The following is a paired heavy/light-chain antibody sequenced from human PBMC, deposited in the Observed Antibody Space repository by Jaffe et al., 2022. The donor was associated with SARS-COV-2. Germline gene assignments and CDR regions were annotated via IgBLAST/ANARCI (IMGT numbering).Light chain of an antibody. Sequence: QSALTQPPSASGTPGQRVTISCSGSSSNIGTNTVNWYQQLPGTAPKLLIYSNNQRPSGLPDRFSGSKSGTSASLAISGLQSEDEADYYCAAWDDSLNGRVFGGGTKLTVL. V-gene: IGLV1-44*01. CDR3: AAWDDSLNGRV. J-gene: IGLJ3*02. CDR1: SSNIGTNT. CDR2: SNN.
Heavy chain of an antibody. CDR1: GGSVSSNSYY. V-gene: IGHV4-39*01. CDR2: IYYSGNT. D-gene: IGHD3-10*01. J-gene: IGHJ6*02. Sequence: QVQLQESGPGLVKPSETLSLTCTVSGGSVSSNSYYWGWIRQPPGKGLEWIGSIYYSGNTYYNPSLKSRVTISVDTSKNQFSLKLSSVTAADTAVYYCAGLQISMVRDYVRIYYGMDVWGQGTTVTVSS. CDR3: AGLQISMVRDYVRIYYGMDV.